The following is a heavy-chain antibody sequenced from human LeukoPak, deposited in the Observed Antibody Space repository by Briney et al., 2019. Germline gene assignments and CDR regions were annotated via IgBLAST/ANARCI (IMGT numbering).Heavy chain of an antibody. CDR3: ARDWRQFYRFDP. CDR1: GYPFTGYY. Sequence: ASVKVSFKASGYPFTGYYMHWVRQAPGQGLEWMGWINPNSGGTNYAQKFQGRVTMTRDTSISTAYMELSRLRSDDTAGYYCARDWRQFYRFDPWGQGTLVTVSS. J-gene: IGHJ5*02. V-gene: IGHV1-2*02. CDR2: INPNSGGT. D-gene: IGHD5-24*01.